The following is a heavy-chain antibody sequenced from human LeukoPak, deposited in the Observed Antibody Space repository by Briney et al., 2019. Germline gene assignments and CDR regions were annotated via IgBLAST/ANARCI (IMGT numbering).Heavy chain of an antibody. CDR3: AKVKGWDGEGYFDY. CDR1: GFPVSSNY. D-gene: IGHD3-10*01. CDR2: IYRDAKT. J-gene: IGHJ4*02. Sequence: GGSLRLSCAASGFPVSSNYMSWVRQAPGKGLEWVSVIYRDAKTYYADSVKGRFTISRDISKNTLFLQMTSLRAEDTALYYCAKVKGWDGEGYFDYWGQGTLVTVSS. V-gene: IGHV3-53*01.